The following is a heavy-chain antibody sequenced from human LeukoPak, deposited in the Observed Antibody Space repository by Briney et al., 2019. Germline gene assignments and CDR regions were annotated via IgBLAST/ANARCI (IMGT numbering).Heavy chain of an antibody. CDR3: AKDALAGSVVVPGRVDY. V-gene: IGHV3-23*01. CDR1: GFTFSSYA. D-gene: IGHD2-2*01. Sequence: PGGSLRLSCAASGFTFSSYAKSWVRQAPGKGLEWVSAISGSGDSTYYADSVKGRFTISRDNSKNTLYLQMNSLRAEDTAVYYCAKDALAGSVVVPGRVDYWGQGTLVTVSS. J-gene: IGHJ4*02. CDR2: ISGSGDST.